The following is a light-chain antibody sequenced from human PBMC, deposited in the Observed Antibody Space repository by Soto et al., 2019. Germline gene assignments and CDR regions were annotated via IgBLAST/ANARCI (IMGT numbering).Light chain of an antibody. CDR3: QCYDSRLSGSGV. V-gene: IGLV1-40*01. CDR1: SSNIGAGYD. J-gene: IGLJ2*01. Sequence: QSVLTQPPSVSGAPGQRVTISCTGSSSNIGAGYDVHWYQQLPGTAPKLLIYGNNNRPSGVPDRFSGSKSGTSASLASTGVQAGDEAYDYCQCYDSRLSGSGVFGGGTKLTVL. CDR2: GNN.